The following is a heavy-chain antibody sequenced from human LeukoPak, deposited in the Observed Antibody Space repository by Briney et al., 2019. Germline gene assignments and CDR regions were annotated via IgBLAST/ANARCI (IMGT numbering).Heavy chain of an antibody. D-gene: IGHD3-3*01. V-gene: IGHV3-48*01. CDR2: ISSSSSTI. CDR3: ARDGPSFGVVIHFDY. Sequence: GGSLRLSCAASGFTFSSYSMNWVRQAPGKGLEWVSYISSSSSTIYYADSVKGRFAISRDNAKNSLYLQMNSLRAEDTAVYYCARDGPSFGVVIHFDYWGQGTLVTVSS. CDR1: GFTFSSYS. J-gene: IGHJ4*02.